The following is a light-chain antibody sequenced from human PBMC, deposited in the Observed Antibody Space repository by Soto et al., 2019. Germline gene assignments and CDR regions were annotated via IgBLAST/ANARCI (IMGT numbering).Light chain of an antibody. Sequence: EIVMTQSPATLAVSPGERATLSCRASQSVSSNLAWYQQKPGQAPRLLIYGASTRATGVPARFSGSGSGTEFTLTISSLQSEDFALYYCQQYDSWPLTFGRGTKVEFK. CDR1: QSVSSN. CDR2: GAS. CDR3: QQYDSWPLT. V-gene: IGKV3-15*01. J-gene: IGKJ4*01.